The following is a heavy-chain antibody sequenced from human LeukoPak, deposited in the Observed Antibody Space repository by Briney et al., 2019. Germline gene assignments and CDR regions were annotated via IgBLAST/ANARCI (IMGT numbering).Heavy chain of an antibody. CDR1: GASVSSSH. V-gene: IGHV4-59*02. D-gene: IGHD2/OR15-2a*01. Sequence: PSEPLSLTCVVSGASVSSSHWNWLRQPPGKGLEWIGCLSYTGKTDYNPSLTSRVTISLDTSKNQVSLKLRSVTAADTAVYYCSEGYFEPFDHWGQGTLVTVSS. J-gene: IGHJ4*02. CDR3: SEGYFEPFDH. CDR2: LSYTGKT.